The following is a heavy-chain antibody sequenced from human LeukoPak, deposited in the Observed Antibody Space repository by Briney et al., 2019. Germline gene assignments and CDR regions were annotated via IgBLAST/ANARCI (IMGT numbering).Heavy chain of an antibody. J-gene: IGHJ4*02. V-gene: IGHV3-21*01. CDR3: AREGYTVTRSPSYFDY. CDR2: ISSSSSYI. CDR1: GFTFSSYS. D-gene: IGHD4-17*01. Sequence: GGSLRLSCAASGFTFSSYSMNWVRQAPGKGLEWASSISSSSSYIYYADSVKGRFTISRDNAKNSLYLQMNSLRAEDTAVYYCAREGYTVTRSPSYFDYWGQGTLVTVSS.